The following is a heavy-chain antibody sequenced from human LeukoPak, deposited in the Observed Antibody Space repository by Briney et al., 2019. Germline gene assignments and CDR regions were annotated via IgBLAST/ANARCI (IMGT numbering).Heavy chain of an antibody. Sequence: SETLSLTCTVSGGSISSYYWSWIRQAPGKGLEWIGFLLYTGSTNYNPSLKSRVTISVDTSKNQFSLKLSSVTAADTAVYYCARDGAYLGFDPWGQGTLVTVSS. J-gene: IGHJ5*02. CDR2: LLYTGST. CDR1: GGSISSYY. V-gene: IGHV4-59*01. D-gene: IGHD2-21*01. CDR3: ARDGAYLGFDP.